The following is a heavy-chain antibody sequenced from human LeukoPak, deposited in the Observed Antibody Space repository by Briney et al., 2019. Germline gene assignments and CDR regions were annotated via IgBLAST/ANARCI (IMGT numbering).Heavy chain of an antibody. V-gene: IGHV3-23*01. J-gene: IGHJ5*02. D-gene: IGHD4-11*01. CDR3: AKDFYSNYVVGNRFDP. Sequence: GGSLRLSCAASGFTLSSYAMGWVRQAPGKGLEWVSAISGSGGSTYYADSVKGRFTISRDNSKNTLYLQMNSLRAEDTAVYYCAKDFYSNYVVGNRFDPWGQGTLVTVSS. CDR2: ISGSGGST. CDR1: GFTLSSYA.